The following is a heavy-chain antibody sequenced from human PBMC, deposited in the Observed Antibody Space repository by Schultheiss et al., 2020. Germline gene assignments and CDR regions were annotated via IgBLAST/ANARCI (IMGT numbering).Heavy chain of an antibody. CDR3: ATRSSSSSGGWFDA. Sequence: SETLSLTCTVSGYSISSCYYWGWIRQPPGKGLEWIGSIYHGGSTNYNPSLKSRVTISVDTSKNQFSLKLSSVTAADTAVYYCATRSSSSSGGWFDAWGQGTLVTVSS. CDR2: IYHGGST. J-gene: IGHJ5*02. V-gene: IGHV4-38-2*02. D-gene: IGHD6-6*01. CDR1: GYSISSCYY.